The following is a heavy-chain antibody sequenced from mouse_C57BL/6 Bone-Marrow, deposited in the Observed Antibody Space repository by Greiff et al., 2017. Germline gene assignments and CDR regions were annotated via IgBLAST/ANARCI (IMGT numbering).Heavy chain of an antibody. Sequence: QVQLKESGPGLVQPSQSLSITCTVSGFSLTSYGVHWVRQSPGKGLEWLGVIWRGGSTDYNAAFMSRLSITKDNSKSQVFFKMNSLQADDTAIYYCAKNSDYSIYDFDYWGQGTTLTVSS. J-gene: IGHJ2*01. CDR2: IWRGGST. CDR1: GFSLTSYG. D-gene: IGHD2-5*01. V-gene: IGHV2-5*01. CDR3: AKNSDYSIYDFDY.